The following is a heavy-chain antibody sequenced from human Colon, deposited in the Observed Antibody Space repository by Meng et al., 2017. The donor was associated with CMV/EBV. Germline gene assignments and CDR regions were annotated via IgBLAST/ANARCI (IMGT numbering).Heavy chain of an antibody. CDR1: GFTFSDYA. CDR2: INTDGSYV. D-gene: IGHD1-14*01. V-gene: IGHV3-74*03. Sequence: GESLKISCTGSGFTFSDYAMTWVRQAPGKGLVSVSRINTDGSYVTYADSVKGRFTISRDNAKNTLYLQMNSLRAEDTAFYYCITEAPGGDYWGQGTLVTVSS. CDR3: ITEAPGGDY. J-gene: IGHJ4*02.